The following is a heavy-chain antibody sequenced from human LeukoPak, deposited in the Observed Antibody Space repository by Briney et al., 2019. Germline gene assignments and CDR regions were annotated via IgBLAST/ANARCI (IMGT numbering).Heavy chain of an antibody. D-gene: IGHD3-9*01. CDR1: GSTFSTYA. CDR2: ISYDGSNK. J-gene: IGHJ4*02. V-gene: IGHV3-30*04. Sequence: GGSLRLSCTASGSTFSTYAMHWVRQAPGKGLEWVAAISYDGSNKYYADSVKGRFTISRDNSKNTLSLQMNSLRAEDTAVYYCAGRYYDILTGGREGFDYWGQGTLVTVSS. CDR3: AGRYYDILTGGREGFDY.